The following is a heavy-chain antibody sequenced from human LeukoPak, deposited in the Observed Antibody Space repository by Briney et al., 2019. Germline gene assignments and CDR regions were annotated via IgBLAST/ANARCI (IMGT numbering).Heavy chain of an antibody. CDR1: GYTFTGYY. J-gene: IGHJ6*03. CDR2: INPNSGGT. Sequence: ASVKVSCKASGYTFTGYYMHWVRQAPGQGLEWMGWINPNSGGTNYAQKFQGRVTMTGDTSISTAYMELSRLRSDDTAVYYCARESVSSGTFSMDVWGKGTTVTVSS. CDR3: ARESVSSGTFSMDV. V-gene: IGHV1-2*02. D-gene: IGHD3-10*01.